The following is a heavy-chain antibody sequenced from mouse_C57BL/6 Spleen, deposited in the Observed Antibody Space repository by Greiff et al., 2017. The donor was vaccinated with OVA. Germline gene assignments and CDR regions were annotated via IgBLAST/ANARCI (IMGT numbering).Heavy chain of an antibody. D-gene: IGHD2-1*01. CDR1: GYTFTSYW. CDR3: ARGVYGNSFAY. CDR2: IDPSDSYT. J-gene: IGHJ3*01. V-gene: IGHV1-50*01. Sequence: QVQLQQPGAELVKPGASVKLSCKASGYTFTSYWMQWVKQRPGQGLEWIGEIDPSDSYTNYHQKFKGKATLTVDTSSSTAYMQLSSLTSEDSAVYYCARGVYGNSFAYWGQGTLVTVSA.